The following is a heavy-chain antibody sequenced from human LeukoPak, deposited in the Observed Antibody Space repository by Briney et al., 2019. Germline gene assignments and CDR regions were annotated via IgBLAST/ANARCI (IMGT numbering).Heavy chain of an antibody. CDR1: GRSISSYY. D-gene: IGHD4-17*01. CDR2: IYTSGST. Sequence: SETLSLTCTVSGRSISSYYWSWIRQPAGKGLEWIGRIYTSGSTNYNPSLKSRVTISVDKSKNQFSLKLSSVTAADTAVYYCATNFDHGDYRYWGQGTLVTVSS. J-gene: IGHJ4*02. CDR3: ATNFDHGDYRY. V-gene: IGHV4-4*07.